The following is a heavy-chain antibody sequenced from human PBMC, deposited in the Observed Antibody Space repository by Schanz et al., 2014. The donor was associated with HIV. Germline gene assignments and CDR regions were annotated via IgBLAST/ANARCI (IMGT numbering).Heavy chain of an antibody. CDR3: ARGEAITSYYHYYGMDV. Sequence: QVQLVESGGGVVQPGRSLRLSCAASGFTFRHYAIHWVRQAPGKGLEWVAVIWYDGSNKYYADSVKGRFTISRDNSKKTLYLQMNSLRAEDTAVYYCARGEAITSYYHYYGMDVWGQGTTVTVSS. CDR1: GFTFRHYA. D-gene: IGHD1-20*01. J-gene: IGHJ6*02. V-gene: IGHV3-33*08. CDR2: IWYDGSNK.